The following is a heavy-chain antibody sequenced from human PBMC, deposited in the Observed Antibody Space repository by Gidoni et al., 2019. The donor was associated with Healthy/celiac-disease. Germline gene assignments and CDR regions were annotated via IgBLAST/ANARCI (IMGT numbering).Heavy chain of an antibody. V-gene: IGHV3-23*01. Sequence: EVQLLESGGGLVQPGGSLRLSCAASGFPFSSYAMGWVRQAPGKGLEWVSAISGSGGSTYYADSVKGRFTISRDNSKNTLYLQMNSLRAEDTAVYYCAKFTGTTLYYYYYGMDVWGQGTTVTVSS. CDR1: GFPFSSYA. D-gene: IGHD1-7*01. J-gene: IGHJ6*02. CDR3: AKFTGTTLYYYYYGMDV. CDR2: ISGSGGST.